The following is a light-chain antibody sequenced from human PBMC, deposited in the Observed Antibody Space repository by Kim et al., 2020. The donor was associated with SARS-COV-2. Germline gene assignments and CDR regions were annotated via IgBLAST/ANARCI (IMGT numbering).Light chain of an antibody. CDR3: QQYDNLPLT. V-gene: IGKV1-33*01. CDR1: QDISNY. J-gene: IGKJ4*01. CDR2: DAS. Sequence: DIQMTQSPSSLSASVGDRVTITCQASQDISNYLNWYQQKPGKAPKLLIYDASNLETGVPSRFSGSGSGTDFTFTISSLQPEVIATYYCQQYDNLPLTFGGGTKGDIK.